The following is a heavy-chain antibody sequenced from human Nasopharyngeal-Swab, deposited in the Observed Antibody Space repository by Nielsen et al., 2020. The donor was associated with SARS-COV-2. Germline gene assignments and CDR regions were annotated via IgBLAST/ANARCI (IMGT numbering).Heavy chain of an antibody. Sequence: SETLSLTCAVYGGSFSGYYWNWIRQPPGKGLEWIGEINHGGSTNYNPSLKSRVTISVDTSKNQFSLQLSSVTAADTAVYYCARGAGDSSGYYFIGHYYYHGMDVWGQGTTVTVSS. V-gene: IGHV4-34*01. CDR1: GGSFSGYY. CDR3: ARGAGDSSGYYFIGHYYYHGMDV. D-gene: IGHD3-22*01. CDR2: INHGGST. J-gene: IGHJ6*02.